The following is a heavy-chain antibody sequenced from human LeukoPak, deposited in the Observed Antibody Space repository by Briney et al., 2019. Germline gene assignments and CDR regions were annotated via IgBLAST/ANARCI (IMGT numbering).Heavy chain of an antibody. D-gene: IGHD2-2*01. V-gene: IGHV1-46*01. CDR2: INPSSGST. CDR3: ARDVHDIVVVPAAVGVAY. J-gene: IGHJ4*02. Sequence: ASVKVSCKASGYTFTSYYMHWVRQAPGQGLEWMGIINPSSGSTSYAQKFQGRVTMTRDTSTSTVYMELSSLRSEDTAVYYCARDVHDIVVVPAAVGVAYWGQGTLVTVSS. CDR1: GYTFTSYY.